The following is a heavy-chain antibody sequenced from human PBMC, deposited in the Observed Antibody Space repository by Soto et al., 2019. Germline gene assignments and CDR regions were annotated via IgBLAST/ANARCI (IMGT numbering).Heavy chain of an antibody. D-gene: IGHD3-10*01. CDR2: INQDGSEK. Sequence: GGSLRLSCAASGFTFSSHWMSWVRQAPGKGLEWVANINQDGSEKHYVDSVKGRFTVSRDNAKDSLYLQMNSLRAEDTAVYYCARGSKDSYPGSRIFDFWGRGTLVTVSS. V-gene: IGHV3-7*01. CDR3: ARGSKDSYPGSRIFDF. J-gene: IGHJ4*02. CDR1: GFTFSSHW.